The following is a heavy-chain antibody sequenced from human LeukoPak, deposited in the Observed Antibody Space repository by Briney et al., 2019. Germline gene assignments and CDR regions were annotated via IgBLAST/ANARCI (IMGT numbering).Heavy chain of an antibody. CDR2: IYSGGST. CDR3: ASGESQWELRY. D-gene: IGHD1-26*01. J-gene: IGHJ4*02. CDR1: GFTFSRHY. Sequence: GGSLRLSCAASGFTFSRHYMSWVRQAPGKGLEWVSVIYSGGSTYYADSVKGRFTISRDNSKNTLYLQMNSLRAEDTAVYYCASGESQWELRYWGQGTLVTVSS. V-gene: IGHV3-53*01.